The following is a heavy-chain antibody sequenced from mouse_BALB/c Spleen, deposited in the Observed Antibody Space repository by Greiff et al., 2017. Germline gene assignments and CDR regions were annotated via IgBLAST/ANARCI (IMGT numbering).Heavy chain of an antibody. J-gene: IGHJ2*01. CDR2: ISSGSSTI. CDR3: AREEASYFDY. Sequence: EVQLVESGGGLVQPGGSRKLSCAASGFTFSSFGMHWVRQAPEKGLEWVAYISSGSSTIYYADTVKGRFTISRDNPKNTLFLQITSLRSEDTAMYYCAREEASYFDYWGQGTTLTVSS. CDR1: GFTFSSFG. D-gene: IGHD6-1*01. V-gene: IGHV5-17*02.